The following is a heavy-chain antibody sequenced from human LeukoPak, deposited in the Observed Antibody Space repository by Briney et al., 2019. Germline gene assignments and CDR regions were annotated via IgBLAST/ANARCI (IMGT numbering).Heavy chain of an antibody. CDR3: ARPYDTRGYFPDY. CDR1: GFTFSIYA. D-gene: IGHD3-22*01. Sequence: ERSLRLSCAASGFTFSIYAIHWVRQAPGKGLEWVSSISRGSDHIFYADSMKGRFTISRDNAKNSLYLQMNSLGAEDTAVYYCARPYDTRGYFPDYWGQGTLVTVSS. V-gene: IGHV3-21*01. J-gene: IGHJ4*02. CDR2: ISRGSDHI.